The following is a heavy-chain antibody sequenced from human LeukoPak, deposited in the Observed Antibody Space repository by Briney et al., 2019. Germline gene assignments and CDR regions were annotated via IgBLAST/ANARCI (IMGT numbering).Heavy chain of an antibody. CDR1: GFTFSSYG. CDR3: AKSRYSSSWYYFDY. V-gene: IGHV3-33*06. J-gene: IGHJ4*02. Sequence: QPGRSLRLSCAASGFTFSSYGMHWVRQAPGKGLEWVAVIWYDGSNKYYADSVKGRFTISRDNSKSTLYLQMNSLRAEDTAVYYCAKSRYSSSWYYFDYWGQGTLVTVSS. D-gene: IGHD6-13*01. CDR2: IWYDGSNK.